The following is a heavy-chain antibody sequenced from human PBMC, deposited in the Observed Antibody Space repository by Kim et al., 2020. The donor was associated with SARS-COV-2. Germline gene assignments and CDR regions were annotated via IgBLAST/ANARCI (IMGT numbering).Heavy chain of an antibody. J-gene: IGHJ3*02. CDR1: GGSISSSSYY. CDR2: IYYSGST. V-gene: IGHV4-39*01. D-gene: IGHD3-10*01. Sequence: SETLSLTCTVSGGSISSSSYYWGWIRQPPGKGLEWIGSIYYSGSTYYNPSLKSRVTISVDTSKNQFSLKLSSVTAADTAVYYCARHTPTLTGRRGSGSYFPVTGNAFDIWGQGTMVTVSS. CDR3: ARHTPTLTGRRGSGSYFPVTGNAFDI.